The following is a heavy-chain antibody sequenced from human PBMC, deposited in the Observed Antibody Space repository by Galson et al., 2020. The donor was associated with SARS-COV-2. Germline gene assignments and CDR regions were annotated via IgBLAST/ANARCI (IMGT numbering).Heavy chain of an antibody. CDR2: ISYDGSNK. CDR1: GFTFSSYA. J-gene: IGHJ4*02. V-gene: IGHV3-30*01. D-gene: IGHD2-21*02. Sequence: GFTFSSYAMHWVRQAPGKGLEWVAVISYDGSNKYYADSVKGRFTISRDNSKNTLYLQMNSLRAEDTAVYYCARDQVTAYFDYWGQGTLVTVSS. CDR3: ARDQVTAYFDY.